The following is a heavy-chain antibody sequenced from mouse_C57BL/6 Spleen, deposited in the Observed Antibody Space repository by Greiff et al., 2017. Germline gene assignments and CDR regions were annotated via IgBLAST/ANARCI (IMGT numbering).Heavy chain of an antibody. CDR3: ARSRPRIAMDY. J-gene: IGHJ4*01. Sequence: VQRVESGPELVKPGASVKISCKASGYAFSSSWMNWVKQRPGKGLEWIGRIYPGDGDTNYNGKFKGKATLTADKSSSTAYMQLSSLTSEDSAVXFCARSRPRIAMDYRGQGTSVTVPS. CDR1: GYAFSSSW. CDR2: IYPGDGDT. V-gene: IGHV1-82*01.